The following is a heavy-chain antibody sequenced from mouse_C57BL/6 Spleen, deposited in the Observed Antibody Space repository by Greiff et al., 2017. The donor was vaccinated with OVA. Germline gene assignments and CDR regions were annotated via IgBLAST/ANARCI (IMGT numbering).Heavy chain of an antibody. Sequence: VQLKQSGPELVKPGASVKIPCKASGYTFTDYNMDWVKQSHGKSLEWIGDINPNNGGTIYNQKFKGKATLTVDKSSSTAYMELRSLTSEDTAVYYCARIYFGYAMDYWGQGTSVTVSS. V-gene: IGHV1-18*01. CDR1: GYTFTDYN. D-gene: IGHD2-1*01. CDR3: ARIYFGYAMDY. CDR2: INPNNGGT. J-gene: IGHJ4*01.